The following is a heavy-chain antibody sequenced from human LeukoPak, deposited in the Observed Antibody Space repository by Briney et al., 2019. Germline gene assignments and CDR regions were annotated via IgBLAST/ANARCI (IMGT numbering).Heavy chain of an antibody. V-gene: IGHV3-30*18. D-gene: IGHD3-3*01. CDR2: ISYDGSNK. J-gene: IGHJ6*02. CDR3: AKDPGGYYDFWSGYSYYYYGMDV. CDR1: GFTFSSYA. Sequence: GGSLRLSCAASGFTFSSYAMSWVRQAPGKGLEWVAVISYDGSNKYYADSVKGRFTISRDNSKNTLYLQMNSLRAEDTAVYYCAKDPGGYYDFWSGYSYYYYGMDVWGQGTTVTVSS.